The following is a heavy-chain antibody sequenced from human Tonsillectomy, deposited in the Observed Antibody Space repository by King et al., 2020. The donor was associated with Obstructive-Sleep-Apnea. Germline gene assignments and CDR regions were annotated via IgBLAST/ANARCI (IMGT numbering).Heavy chain of an antibody. CDR2: IYHSGST. J-gene: IGHJ5*02. CDR1: GYSISSGYY. CDR3: ARVVVPAAINLFDP. D-gene: IGHD2-2*01. Sequence: QLQESGPGLVKPSETLSLTCTVSGYSISSGYYWGWIRQPPGKGLEWIGSIYHSGSTYYNPSLKSRVTISVDTSKNQFSLKLSFVTASDTAVDYCARVVVPAAINLFDPWGQGTLVTVSS. V-gene: IGHV4-38-2*02.